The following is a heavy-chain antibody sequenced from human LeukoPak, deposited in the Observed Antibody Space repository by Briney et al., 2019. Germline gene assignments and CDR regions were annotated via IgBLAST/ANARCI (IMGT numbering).Heavy chain of an antibody. J-gene: IGHJ6*03. CDR3: ARVTRPNYYYYMDV. CDR2: IIPIFGTA. Sequence: SVKVSCKASGGTFSSYAISWARQAPGQGLEWMGGIIPIFGTANYAQKFQGRVTITTDESTSTAYMELSSLRSEDTAVYYCARVTRPNYYYYMDVWGKGTTVTVSS. V-gene: IGHV1-69*05. CDR1: GGTFSSYA.